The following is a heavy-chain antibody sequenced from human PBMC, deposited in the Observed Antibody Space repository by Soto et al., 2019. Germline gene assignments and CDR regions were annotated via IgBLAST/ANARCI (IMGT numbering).Heavy chain of an antibody. Sequence: GGSLRLSCAGSGFTFGSFSMTWVRQAPGKGLEWVSSISSSSTYIYYADSVKGRFTISRDDAKNSLFLQMSTLRVEDTAMYYCARGGDTSGSWPRYWGQGTLVTVS. D-gene: IGHD3-22*01. CDR2: ISSSSTYI. J-gene: IGHJ4*02. CDR3: ARGGDTSGSWPRY. CDR1: GFTFGSFS. V-gene: IGHV3-21*06.